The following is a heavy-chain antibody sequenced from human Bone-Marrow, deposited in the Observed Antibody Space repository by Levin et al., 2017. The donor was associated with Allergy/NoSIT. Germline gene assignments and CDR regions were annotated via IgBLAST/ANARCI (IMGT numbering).Heavy chain of an antibody. V-gene: IGHV3-15*01. CDR2: IKSKASGGTI. Sequence: AGGSLRLSCATSGFTFTNAWMSWVRQAPGKGLEFIGRIKSKASGGTIYYAAPVKGRFTISRDDSESTLYLQMNSLRAEDTAVYYCATDQMLFGYWGQGTLVTVS. J-gene: IGHJ4*02. D-gene: IGHD2-2*01. CDR1: GFTFTNAW. CDR3: ATDQMLFGY.